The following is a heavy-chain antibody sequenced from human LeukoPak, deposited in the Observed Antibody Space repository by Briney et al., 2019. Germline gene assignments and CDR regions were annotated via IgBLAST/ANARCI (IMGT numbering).Heavy chain of an antibody. J-gene: IGHJ5*02. V-gene: IGHV3-64D*06. CDR1: GFNFSGYA. D-gene: IGHD1-26*01. CDR3: VKKAVGGAKGWFDP. CDR2: ISSNVVST. Sequence: SGGSLRLSCTASGFNFSGYAMSWVRQAPGKGLEYVSAISSNVVSTYYADSVKGRFTISRDNSKNTLYLQMTSLRDEDTAVYYCVKKAVGGAKGWFDPWGQGTLVTVSS.